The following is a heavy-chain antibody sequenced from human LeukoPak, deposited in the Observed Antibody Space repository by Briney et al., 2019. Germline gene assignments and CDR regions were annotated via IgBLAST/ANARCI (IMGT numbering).Heavy chain of an antibody. CDR2: IDPDGSEK. CDR3: ARIYYFGDNNWRYFDN. J-gene: IGHJ4*02. D-gene: IGHD3-10*01. Sequence: GESLTLSCAASGFTFNSYWMSWVRQAPGKGLEWVANIDPDGSEKQYGDSVKGRSATSRDNAKNSLYLQMNSMRAEDTAIYYCARIYYFGDNNWRYFDNWGQGTLVTVSS. V-gene: IGHV3-7*01. CDR1: GFTFNSYW.